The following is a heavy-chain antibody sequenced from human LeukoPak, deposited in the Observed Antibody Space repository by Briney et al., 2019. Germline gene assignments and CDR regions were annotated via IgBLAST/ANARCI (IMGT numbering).Heavy chain of an antibody. CDR2: IIPILGIA. CDR3: ARDVSSGGYYMDV. V-gene: IGHV1-69*04. D-gene: IGHD3-16*01. J-gene: IGHJ6*03. CDR1: GGTFSSYT. Sequence: ASVKVSCKASGGTFSSYTISWVRQAPGQGLEWMGRIIPILGIANYAQKFQGRVTITADKSTSTAYMELSSLRSEDTAVYYCARDVSSGGYYMDVWGKGTTVTVSS.